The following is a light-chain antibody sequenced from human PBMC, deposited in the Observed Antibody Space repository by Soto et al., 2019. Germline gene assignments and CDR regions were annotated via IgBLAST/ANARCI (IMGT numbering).Light chain of an antibody. V-gene: IGKV3-15*01. J-gene: IGKJ1*01. CDR2: GAS. CDR3: HQYDNWPGA. CDR1: QSVYNN. Sequence: IGMTQSPATLSVSPAETATLSCRASQSVYNNLAWYQQRPGQAPRLLIHGASTRATGVPAKVSGSGSGTEFTLTISSLQSEDFAIYYCHQYDNWPGAFGQGTKVDIK.